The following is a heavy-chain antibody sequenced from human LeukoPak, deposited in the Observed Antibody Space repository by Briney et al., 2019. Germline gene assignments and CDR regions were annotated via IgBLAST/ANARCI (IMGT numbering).Heavy chain of an antibody. CDR3: AKDLDYYDSNGYLDY. D-gene: IGHD3-22*01. Sequence: GGSLRLSCAASGFVFSSFGMHWVRQAPGKGLEWVAFIRYDLGDKYYADSVRGRFTISRDNSKKTLDLQMNSLRTEDTAVYYCAKDLDYYDSNGYLDYWGQGTLVIVSS. J-gene: IGHJ4*02. V-gene: IGHV3-30*02. CDR2: IRYDLGDK. CDR1: GFVFSSFG.